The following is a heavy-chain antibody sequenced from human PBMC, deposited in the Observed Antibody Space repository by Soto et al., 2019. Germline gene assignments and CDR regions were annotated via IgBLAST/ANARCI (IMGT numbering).Heavy chain of an antibody. D-gene: IGHD5-18*01. CDR1: GGTFSSYA. CDR3: ARERGYGPYYFDH. Sequence: QVQLVQSGAELPKPGSSVKVSCKASGGTFSSYAISWVRQAPGQGLEWMGGIIPIFGTANYAQKFQGRVTITADESTSTAYMEPSSLRSEETAVYYWARERGYGPYYFDHLGPGTLGTVSS. V-gene: IGHV1-69*01. J-gene: IGHJ4*02. CDR2: IIPIFGTA.